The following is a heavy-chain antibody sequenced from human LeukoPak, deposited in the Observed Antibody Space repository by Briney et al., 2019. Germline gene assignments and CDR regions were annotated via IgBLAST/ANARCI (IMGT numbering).Heavy chain of an antibody. Sequence: SETLSLTCAVYGGSLSGYYWSWLRQPPGKGLEWIGEINHCGSTNYNPSLKSRVTISVDTSKSQFSLKLSSVTAADTAVYYCARAGLNGDVDYWGQGTLVTVSS. V-gene: IGHV4-34*01. D-gene: IGHD4-17*01. CDR3: ARAGLNGDVDY. CDR2: INHCGST. CDR1: GGSLSGYY. J-gene: IGHJ4*02.